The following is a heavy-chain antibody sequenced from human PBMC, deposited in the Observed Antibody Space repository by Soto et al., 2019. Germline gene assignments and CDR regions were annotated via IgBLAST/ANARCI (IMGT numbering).Heavy chain of an antibody. CDR1: GYTFTTYG. CDR3: ARGAYGEVAFDI. D-gene: IGHD4-17*01. V-gene: IGHV1-18*01. CDR2: ISGHNGNT. Sequence: QVQLVQSGAEAKKPGASMKVSCKASGYTFTTYGITWVRQAPGQGLEWMGWISGHNGNTKYAQKVQGRVTLTTDTSTTTAYMEVWSLRSDDTAVYYCARGAYGEVAFDIWGQGTMVTVSS. J-gene: IGHJ3*02.